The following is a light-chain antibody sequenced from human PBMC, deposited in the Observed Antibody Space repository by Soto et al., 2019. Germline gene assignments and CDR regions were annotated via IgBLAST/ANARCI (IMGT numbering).Light chain of an antibody. V-gene: IGLV1-40*01. J-gene: IGLJ2*01. CDR3: QSYDSSLSGSVV. CDR1: SSNIGAGYD. CDR2: GNS. Sequence: QAVVTQPPSVSGAPGQRVTISCTGSSSNIGAGYDVHWYQQLPGTAPKLLIYGNSNRPSRVPDRFSGSKSGTSASLAITGLQAEDEADYYCQSYDSSLSGSVVFGGGTKLTVL.